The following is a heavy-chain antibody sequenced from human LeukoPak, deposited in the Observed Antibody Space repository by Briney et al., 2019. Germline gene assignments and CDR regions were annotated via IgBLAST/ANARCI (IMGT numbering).Heavy chain of an antibody. Sequence: PSETLSLTCTVSGGSISSYYWSWIRQPPGKGLEWIGYIHYSGSTNYNPSLKSRVTISADTSKNQFSLKLSSVTAADTAVYYCARGIYGSGSYSYMDVWGKGTTVTVSS. CDR1: GGSISSYY. CDR2: IHYSGST. J-gene: IGHJ6*03. V-gene: IGHV4-59*12. D-gene: IGHD3-10*01. CDR3: ARGIYGSGSYSYMDV.